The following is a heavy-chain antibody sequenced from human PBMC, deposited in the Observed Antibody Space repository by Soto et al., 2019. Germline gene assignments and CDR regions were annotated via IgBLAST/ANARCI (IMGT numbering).Heavy chain of an antibody. CDR1: GYTFTSYG. Sequence: QVQLVQSGAEVKKPGASVKVSCKASGYTFTSYGISWVRQAPGQGLEWMGWISAYNGNTNYAQKLQGRVTMTTDTSTSTAYMELRSLRSDDTAVYYCAHFLRIAAAGTGDYYYYYMDVWGKGTTVTVSS. CDR2: ISAYNGNT. D-gene: IGHD6-13*01. CDR3: AHFLRIAAAGTGDYYYYYMDV. J-gene: IGHJ6*03. V-gene: IGHV1-18*01.